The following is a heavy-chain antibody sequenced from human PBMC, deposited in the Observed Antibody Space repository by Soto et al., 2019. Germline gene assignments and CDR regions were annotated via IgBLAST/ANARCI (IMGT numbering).Heavy chain of an antibody. CDR1: GYTFTSYG. Sequence: QVQLVQSGAEVKKPGASVKVSCKASGYTFTSYGISWVRQAPGQGLEWMGWISAYNGNTNYAQKRQGRVPMTTDTSTSAAYMELRSLRSDGTAVYYCARSGSGPYYYGMDVWGQGTTVTGSS. J-gene: IGHJ6*02. CDR3: ARSGSGPYYYGMDV. D-gene: IGHD5-12*01. V-gene: IGHV1-18*01. CDR2: ISAYNGNT.